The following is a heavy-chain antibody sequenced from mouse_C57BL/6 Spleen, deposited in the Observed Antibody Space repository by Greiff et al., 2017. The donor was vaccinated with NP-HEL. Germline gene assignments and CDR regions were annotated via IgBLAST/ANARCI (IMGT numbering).Heavy chain of an antibody. CDR1: GYTFTSYW. V-gene: IGHV1-7*01. CDR3: ARGGILRRDPFAY. CDR2: INPSSGYT. Sequence: QVQLQQSGAELAKPGASVKLSCKASGYTFTSYWMHWVKQRPGQCLEWIGYINPSSGYTKYNQKFKDKATLTADKSSSTAYMQLSSLTYEDSAVYYCARGGILRRDPFAYWGQGTLVTVSA. D-gene: IGHD2-12*01. J-gene: IGHJ3*01.